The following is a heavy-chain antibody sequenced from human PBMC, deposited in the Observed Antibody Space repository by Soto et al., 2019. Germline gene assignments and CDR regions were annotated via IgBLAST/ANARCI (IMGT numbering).Heavy chain of an antibody. D-gene: IGHD1-7*01. CDR2: TYYRSRWYN. CDR3: AGTTSHQWYYMDV. J-gene: IGHJ6*03. Sequence: SQTLSLTCAISGDSVSSNSAAWNWIRLSPSRGLEWLARTYYRSRWYNDYTVSVRSRITVNPDTSKNQFSLQLTSVTPEDTAVYYCAGTTSHQWYYMDVWGKGTTVTVSS. V-gene: IGHV6-1*01. CDR1: GDSVSSNSAA.